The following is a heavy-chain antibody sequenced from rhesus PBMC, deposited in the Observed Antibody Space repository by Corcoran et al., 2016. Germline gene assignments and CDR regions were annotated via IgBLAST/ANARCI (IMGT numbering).Heavy chain of an antibody. CDR2: IGGSSGST. Sequence: QVQLQESGPGLVKPSETLSITCAVSGSSLTSGYGWSCIRQPPGKGLEWIGYIGGSSGSTNYSPSLKSRVTISKDTSKNQFSLKLGSGTAAETAVYYCARRPGGNFDYWGQGVLVTVSS. V-gene: IGHV4-127*01. D-gene: IGHD4-17*01. CDR3: ARRPGGNFDY. CDR1: GSSLTSGYG. J-gene: IGHJ4*01.